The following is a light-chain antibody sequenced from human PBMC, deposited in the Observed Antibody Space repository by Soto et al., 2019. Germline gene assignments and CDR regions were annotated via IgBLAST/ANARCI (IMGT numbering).Light chain of an antibody. CDR2: GNS. CDR3: QSYGSSLSGFYV. V-gene: IGLV1-40*01. Sequence: QSVLTQPPSVSGAPGQRVTISCTGSSSNIGAGYDVHWYQQLPGTAPKLLIYGNSNRPSGVPDRFSGSKSGTSASLAITGLQAEDEADYYCQSYGSSLSGFYVFGTGTKLTVL. J-gene: IGLJ1*01. CDR1: SSNIGAGYD.